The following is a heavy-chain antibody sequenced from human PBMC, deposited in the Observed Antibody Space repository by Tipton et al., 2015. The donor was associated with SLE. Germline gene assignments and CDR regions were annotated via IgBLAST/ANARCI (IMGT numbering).Heavy chain of an antibody. J-gene: IGHJ4*02. D-gene: IGHD6-6*01. CDR3: ARLTGYSSSYPDY. Sequence: TLSLTCTVSGGSISSHYWSWIRQPPGKGLEWIGYIYYSGSTYYNPSLKSRVTISVDTSKNQFSLKLSSVTAADTAVYYCARLTGYSSSYPDYWGQGTLVTVSS. CDR1: GGSISSHY. CDR2: IYYSGST. V-gene: IGHV4-59*06.